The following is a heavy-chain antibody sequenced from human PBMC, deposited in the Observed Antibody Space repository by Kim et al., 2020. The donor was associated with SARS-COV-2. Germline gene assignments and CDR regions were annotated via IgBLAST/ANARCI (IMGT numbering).Heavy chain of an antibody. Sequence: ASVKVSCKASGYTFTSYGISWVRQAPGQGLEWMGWISAYNGNTHYAQKLQGRVTMTTDTSTSTAYMELRSLRSDDTAVYYCARGRDVLLWFGESPFGMDVWGQGTTVTVSS. CDR3: ARGRDVLLWFGESPFGMDV. D-gene: IGHD3-10*01. CDR1: GYTFTSYG. V-gene: IGHV1-18*01. J-gene: IGHJ6*02. CDR2: ISAYNGNT.